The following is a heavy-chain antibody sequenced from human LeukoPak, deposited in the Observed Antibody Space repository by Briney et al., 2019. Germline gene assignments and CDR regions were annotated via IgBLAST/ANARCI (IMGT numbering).Heavy chain of an antibody. J-gene: IGHJ4*02. V-gene: IGHV3-7*01. CDR2: IKHDGSEK. CDR3: ATDRGWRTSGYYLYYFEY. CDR1: GFIFTGYF. Sequence: GGSLRLSCAAPGFIFTGYFMSWVRQAPGKGLEWVASIKHDGSEKYYVDSVRGRFTISRDNTKNLLYLQMSSLRAEDTAVYYCATDRGWRTSGYYLYYFEYWGQGTLVTFSS. D-gene: IGHD3-3*01.